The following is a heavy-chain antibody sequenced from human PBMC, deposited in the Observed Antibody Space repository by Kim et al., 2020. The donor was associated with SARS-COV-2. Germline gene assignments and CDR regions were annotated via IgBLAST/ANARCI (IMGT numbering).Heavy chain of an antibody. CDR3: ARTRDWFDP. CDR2: DT. V-gene: IGHV5-51*01. Sequence: DTRSRPSVQGQFTTSADKSISTAYLQWSSLKASDTAMYYCARTRDWFDPWGQGTLVTVSS. J-gene: IGHJ5*02.